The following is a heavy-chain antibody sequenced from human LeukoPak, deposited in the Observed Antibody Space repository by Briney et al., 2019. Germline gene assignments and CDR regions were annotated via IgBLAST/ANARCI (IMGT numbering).Heavy chain of an antibody. CDR1: GFTFSSYG. CDR2: IRYDGSNK. V-gene: IGHV3-30*02. Sequence: GGSLRLSCAASGFTFSSYGMHWLRQAPGKGLEWVAFIRYDGSNKYYADSVKGRFTISRDNSKNTLYLQMNSLRSEDTAVYYCARERRAARPPRARNWFDPWGQGTLVTVSS. CDR3: ARERRAARPPRARNWFDP. J-gene: IGHJ5*02. D-gene: IGHD6-6*01.